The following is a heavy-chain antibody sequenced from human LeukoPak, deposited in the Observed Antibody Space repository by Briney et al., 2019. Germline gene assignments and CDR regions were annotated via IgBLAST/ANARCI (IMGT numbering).Heavy chain of an antibody. D-gene: IGHD2-15*01. CDR3: TRQDCSGGTCSYVDS. Sequence: GGSLRLSCAASGFDFSGFYMHWVRQASGRGPEWVGLIRSKPSGYTTVYAASVKGRFTISRDDSKNTAYLQMNSLKAEDTAVYYCTRQDCSGGTCSYVDSWGQGTLVTVSS. J-gene: IGHJ4*02. V-gene: IGHV3-73*01. CDR2: IRSKPSGYTT. CDR1: GFDFSGFY.